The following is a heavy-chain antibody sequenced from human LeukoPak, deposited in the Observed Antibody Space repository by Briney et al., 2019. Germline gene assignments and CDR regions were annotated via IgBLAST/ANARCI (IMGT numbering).Heavy chain of an antibody. V-gene: IGHV1-2*02. J-gene: IGHJ4*02. CDR1: GYTFTGYH. D-gene: IGHD3-3*01. Sequence: ASVKVSCKASGYTFTGYHLHWVRQAPGQGLEWMGWINPDSGGTNYAQKFQGRVTMTRDTSISTAYMELSRLRSDDTAVYYCARYDFWSAYTFDYWGQGTLVTVSS. CDR3: ARYDFWSAYTFDY. CDR2: INPDSGGT.